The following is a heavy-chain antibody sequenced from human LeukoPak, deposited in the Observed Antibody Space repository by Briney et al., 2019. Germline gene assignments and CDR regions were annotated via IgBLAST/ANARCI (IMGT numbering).Heavy chain of an antibody. J-gene: IGHJ4*02. CDR1: GFTFSSYS. Sequence: GGSLRLSCAASGFTFSSYSMNWVRQAPGKGLEWVSCISGSSSYIYYADSVKGRFTISRDNAKNSLYLQMNSLRAEDTAVYYCARDNYYDSSVSDYWGQGTLVTVSS. D-gene: IGHD3-22*01. V-gene: IGHV3-21*01. CDR3: ARDNYYDSSVSDY. CDR2: ISGSSSYI.